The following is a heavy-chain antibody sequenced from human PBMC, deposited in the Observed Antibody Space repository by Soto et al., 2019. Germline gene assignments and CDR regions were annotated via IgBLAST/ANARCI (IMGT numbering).Heavy chain of an antibody. Sequence: TMSETCSVCDECISRCGHYWNRKRQHPGKGLEWIGYIYYSGSTYYNPSLKSRVTISVDTSKNQFPLKLSSVTAADTAVYYCARVGPTIFGVVIGANYYYYMDVWGKGTPVTVSS. CDR1: DECISRCGHY. D-gene: IGHD3-3*01. V-gene: IGHV4-31*03. J-gene: IGHJ6*03. CDR2: IYYSGST. CDR3: ARVGPTIFGVVIGANYYYYMDV.